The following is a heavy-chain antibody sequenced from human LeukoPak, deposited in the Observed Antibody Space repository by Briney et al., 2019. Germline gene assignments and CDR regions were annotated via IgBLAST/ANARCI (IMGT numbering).Heavy chain of an antibody. J-gene: IGHJ6*02. V-gene: IGHV1-8*01. CDR1: GYTFTSYD. D-gene: IGHD3-10*01. CDR3: ASHGSGSYWGYYYYGMDV. CDR2: MNPNSGNT. Sequence: GASVKVSCKASGYTFTSYDINWVRQATGQGLEWMGWMNPNSGNTGYAQKFQGRVTMTRNTSISTAYTELSSLRSEDTAVYYCASHGSGSYWGYYYYGMDVWGQGTTVTVSS.